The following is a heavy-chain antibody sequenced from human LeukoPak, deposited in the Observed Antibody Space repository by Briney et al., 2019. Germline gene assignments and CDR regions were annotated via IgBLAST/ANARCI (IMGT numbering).Heavy chain of an antibody. V-gene: IGHV3-74*01. CDR2: INSVETIS. Sequence: PGGSLRLSCAASGFTFSSYWMHWVRQVPNQGLMWVSRINSVETISEYADSVKGRFTISRDNSKNTLYLQMNSLRAEDTAVYYCARRAGGYSHPYDYWGQGTLVTVSS. J-gene: IGHJ4*02. D-gene: IGHD5-18*01. CDR3: ARRAGGYSHPYDY. CDR1: GFTFSSYW.